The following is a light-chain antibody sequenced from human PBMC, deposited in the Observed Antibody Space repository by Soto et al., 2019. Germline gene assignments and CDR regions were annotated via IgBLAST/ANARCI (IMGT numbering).Light chain of an antibody. V-gene: IGLV2-14*01. Sequence: QSVLTQPASVSGSPGQSITISCTGTSSDVGGYNYVSWYQQHPGKAPKLMIYAVSNRPSGVYNRFSGSKSGNTASLTISGLQAEDEADYYCSSYTSSSTLYVFGTGTKGTV. J-gene: IGLJ1*01. CDR1: SSDVGGYNY. CDR3: SSYTSSSTLYV. CDR2: AVS.